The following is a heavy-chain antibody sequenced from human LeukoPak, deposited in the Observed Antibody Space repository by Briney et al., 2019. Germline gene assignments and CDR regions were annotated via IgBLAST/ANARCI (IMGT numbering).Heavy chain of an antibody. J-gene: IGHJ4*02. V-gene: IGHV3-15*01. CDR1: GFTFSNAW. Sequence: GGSLRLSCAASGFTFSNAWMSWVRQAPGKGLEWVGRIKSKTDGGTTDYAAPVKGRFTISRDDSKNTLYLQMNSLKTEDTAVYYCTTPVKKYCSGGSCFGFWGQGTLVTVSS. CDR2: IKSKTDGGTT. CDR3: TTPVKKYCSGGSCFGF. D-gene: IGHD2-15*01.